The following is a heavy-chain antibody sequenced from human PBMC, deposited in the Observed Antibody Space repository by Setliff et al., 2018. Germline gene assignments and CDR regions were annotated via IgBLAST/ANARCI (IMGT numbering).Heavy chain of an antibody. D-gene: IGHD3-10*01. CDR2: IIPIFGTA. CDR3: ARGLYDSGRTPFQH. Sequence: SVKVSCKASGGTFSSYAISWVRQAPGQGLEWMGGIIPIFGTANYAQKFQGRVTMTRDTSISTAYMELSRLRSDDTAVYYCARGLYDSGRTPFQHWGQGTLVTVSS. J-gene: IGHJ1*01. V-gene: IGHV1-69*05. CDR1: GGTFSSYA.